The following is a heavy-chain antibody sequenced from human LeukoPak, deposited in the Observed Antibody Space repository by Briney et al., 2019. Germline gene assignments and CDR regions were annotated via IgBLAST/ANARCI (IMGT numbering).Heavy chain of an antibody. V-gene: IGHV3-7*01. CDR3: ARDRGSYYFRGVSYYYYYMDV. CDR1: GFTFSSYW. CDR2: IKQDGSEK. D-gene: IGHD1-26*01. J-gene: IGHJ6*03. Sequence: GGSLRLSCAASGFTFSSYWTSWVRQAPGKGLEWVANIKQDGSEKYYVDSVKGRFTISRDNAKNSLYLQMNSLRAEDTAVYYCARDRGSYYFRGVSYYYYYMDVWGKGTTVTVSS.